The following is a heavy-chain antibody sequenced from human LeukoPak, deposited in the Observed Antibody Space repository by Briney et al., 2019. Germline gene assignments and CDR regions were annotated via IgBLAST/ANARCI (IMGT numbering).Heavy chain of an antibody. D-gene: IGHD3-10*01. V-gene: IGHV3-53*01. CDR3: ARVFRVRGALIDY. CDR1: GFTVSSNY. J-gene: IGHJ4*02. Sequence: PGGSLRLSCAASGFTVSSNYMSWVRQAPGKGLEWVSVIYSGGSTYYADSVKGRFTISRDNSKNTLYLQMNSLRAEDTAVYYCARVFRVRGALIDYWGQGTLVTVSS. CDR2: IYSGGST.